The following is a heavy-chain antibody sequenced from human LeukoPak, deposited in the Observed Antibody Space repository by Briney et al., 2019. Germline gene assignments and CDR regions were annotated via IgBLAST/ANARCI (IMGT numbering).Heavy chain of an antibody. CDR1: GYTFTGYY. CDR2: INPNSGGT. CDR3: ARDRRQGHNYYGSGSYYRFDY. D-gene: IGHD3-10*01. V-gene: IGHV1-2*02. J-gene: IGHJ4*02. Sequence: ASVKVSCKASGYTFTGYYMHWVRQAPGQGLEWMGWINPNSGGTNCAQKFQGRVTMTRDTSISTAYMELSRLRSDDTAVYYCARDRRQGHNYYGSGSYYRFDYWGQGTLVTVSS.